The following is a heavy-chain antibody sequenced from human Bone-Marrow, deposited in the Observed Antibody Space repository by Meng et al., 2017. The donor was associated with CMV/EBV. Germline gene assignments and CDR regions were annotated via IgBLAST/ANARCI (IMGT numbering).Heavy chain of an antibody. CDR1: GGSSSGYY. Sequence: SETLSLTCAVYGGSSSGYYWSWIRQPPGKGLEWIGEINHSGSTNYNPSLKSRVTISVDTSKNQFSLKLSSVTAADTAVYYCARKGPYSSGWYVGYWFDPWGQGTLVNVSS. D-gene: IGHD6-19*01. J-gene: IGHJ5*02. CDR3: ARKGPYSSGWYVGYWFDP. V-gene: IGHV4-34*01. CDR2: INHSGST.